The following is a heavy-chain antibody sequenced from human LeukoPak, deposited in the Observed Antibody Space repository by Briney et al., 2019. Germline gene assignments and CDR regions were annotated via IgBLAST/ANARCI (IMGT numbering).Heavy chain of an antibody. CDR2: IHYSGST. V-gene: IGHV4-39*07. CDR1: DDSISSSSFY. D-gene: IGHD6-13*01. Sequence: SETLSLTCTVSDDSISSSSFYWGWIRQPPGKGLEWIGSIHYSGSTFYNPSLKSRVTISVDTSKNQFSLKLSSVTAADTAVYYCARGGDSSSWYWNAFDIWGQGTMVTVSS. J-gene: IGHJ3*02. CDR3: ARGGDSSSWYWNAFDI.